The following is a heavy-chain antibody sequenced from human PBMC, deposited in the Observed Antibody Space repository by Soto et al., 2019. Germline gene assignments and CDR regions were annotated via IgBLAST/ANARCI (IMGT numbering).Heavy chain of an antibody. V-gene: IGHV3-49*03. CDR2: IRSKAYGGTT. D-gene: IGHD6-19*01. CDR3: TRDQIGPAVAGNDAFDI. CDR1: GFTFGDYA. Sequence: PGGSLRLSCTASGFTFGDYAMSWFRQAPGKGLEWVGFIRSKAYGGTTEYAASVKGRFTISRDDSKSIAYLQMNSLKTEDTAVYYCTRDQIGPAVAGNDAFDIWGQGTMVTVSS. J-gene: IGHJ3*02.